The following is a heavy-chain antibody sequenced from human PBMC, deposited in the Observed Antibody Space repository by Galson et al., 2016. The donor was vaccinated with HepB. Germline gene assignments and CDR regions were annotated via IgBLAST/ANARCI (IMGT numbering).Heavy chain of an antibody. CDR3: ARDWVIAVAGTDGLDI. CDR1: GGSISSNNHY. D-gene: IGHD6-19*01. V-gene: IGHV4-61*02. J-gene: IGHJ3*02. CDR2: VYLTGGT. Sequence: TLSLTCTVPGGSISSNNHYWSWVRQPAGKGLEWIGRVYLTGGTDYNPSLKSRLTLSVDTSKNQFTLRLRSVTAADTAVYYCARDWVIAVAGTDGLDIWGPGVMVAVSS.